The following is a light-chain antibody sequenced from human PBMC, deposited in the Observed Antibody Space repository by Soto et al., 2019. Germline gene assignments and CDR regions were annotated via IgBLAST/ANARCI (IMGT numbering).Light chain of an antibody. V-gene: IGLV2-14*01. CDR1: SSDVGGYNY. CDR3: SSYTSSSTLGV. Sequence: QSVLTQPASVSGSPGQSITISCTGTSSDVGGYNYVSWYQQHPGKAPKLMIYEVSNRPSGVSNRFSGSKSGNTASLTISGLQAEDEADYCCSSYTSSSTLGVFGTGTKLTVL. CDR2: EVS. J-gene: IGLJ1*01.